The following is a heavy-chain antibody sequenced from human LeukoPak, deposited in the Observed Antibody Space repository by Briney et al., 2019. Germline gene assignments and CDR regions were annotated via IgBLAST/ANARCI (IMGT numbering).Heavy chain of an antibody. CDR1: DTSINTYY. CDR2: IYYSGST. CDR3: ARENLAVAGTGWFDP. D-gene: IGHD6-19*01. J-gene: IGHJ5*02. V-gene: IGHV4-39*07. Sequence: SETLSLTCTVSDTSINTYYWGWIRQPPGKGLEWIGSIYYSGSTCYNPSLKSRVTISVDTSKNQFSLKLSSVTAADTAVYYCARENLAVAGTGWFDPWGQGTLVTVSS.